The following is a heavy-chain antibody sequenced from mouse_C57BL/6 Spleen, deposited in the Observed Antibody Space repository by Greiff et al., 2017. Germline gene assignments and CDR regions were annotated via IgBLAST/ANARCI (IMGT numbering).Heavy chain of an antibody. V-gene: IGHV1-80*01. CDR1: GYAFSSYW. CDR2: IYPGDGDT. CDR3: ARGRFPYWYFDV. Sequence: VKLMESGAELVKPGASVKISCKASGYAFSSYWMNWVKQRPGKGLEWIGQIYPGDGDTNYNGKFKGKATLTADKSSSTAYMQLSSLTSEDSAVCFCARGRFPYWYFDVWGTGTTVTVSS. J-gene: IGHJ1*03.